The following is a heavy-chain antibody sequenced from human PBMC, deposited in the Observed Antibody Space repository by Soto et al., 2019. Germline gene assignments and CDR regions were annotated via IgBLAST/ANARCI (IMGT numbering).Heavy chain of an antibody. V-gene: IGHV1-69*01. J-gene: IGHJ5*02. CDR1: GGNFSNYA. CDR3: ARARGSSWYNWFEP. CDR2: IIVLFGTT. D-gene: IGHD6-19*01. Sequence: QVQLVQSGAEVRKPGSSVKVSCKASGGNFSNYAISWVRQAPGQGLEWMGGIIVLFGTTNYAQKFRGRLTGSADESTSTAYMELGRLSFDDTAIYYCARARGSSWYNWFEPWGQGTLVTVSS.